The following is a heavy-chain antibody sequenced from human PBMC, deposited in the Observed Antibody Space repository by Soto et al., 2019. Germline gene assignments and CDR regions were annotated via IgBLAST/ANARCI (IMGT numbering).Heavy chain of an antibody. CDR2: INHSGST. CDR1: CGFLNGYY. Sequence: KSSENPSLTFAVYCGFLNGYYWGWIRQPPGKGLEWIGEINHSGSTNYNPSLKSRVTISVDTSKNQFSLKLSSVTAADTAVYYCARHIVVVPAAKVQNWFDPWGQGTLVTVSS. V-gene: IGHV4-34*01. CDR3: ARHIVVVPAAKVQNWFDP. D-gene: IGHD2-2*01. J-gene: IGHJ5*02.